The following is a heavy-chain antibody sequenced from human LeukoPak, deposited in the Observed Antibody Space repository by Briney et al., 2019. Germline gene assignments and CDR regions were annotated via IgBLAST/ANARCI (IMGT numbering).Heavy chain of an antibody. V-gene: IGHV3-30*03. D-gene: IGHD1-26*01. Sequence: GGSLRLSCAASGFTFRSFAMHWVRQAPGKGLEWVAVISYDGSIEYYADSVKGRFTISRDNSKSTLYLQMNGLRGEDTAVYYCARRYQGREFDYWGQGTLVTVSS. CDR1: GFTFRSFA. CDR2: ISYDGSIE. J-gene: IGHJ4*02. CDR3: ARRYQGREFDY.